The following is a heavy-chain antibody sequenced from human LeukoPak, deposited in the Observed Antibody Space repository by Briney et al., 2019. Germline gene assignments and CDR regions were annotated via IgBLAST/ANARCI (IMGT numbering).Heavy chain of an antibody. D-gene: IGHD6-13*01. CDR3: AKLGSSWGGDVFDM. V-gene: IGHV3-21*04. Sequence: PGGSLRLSCAASGFTFSSYSMNWVRQAPGKGLEWVSFISSSSSYIYYADSVKGRFTISRDNAKNSLYLQMNSLRAEDTAVYYCAKLGSSWGGDVFDMWGQGTMVTVSS. CDR2: ISSSSSYI. J-gene: IGHJ3*02. CDR1: GFTFSSYS.